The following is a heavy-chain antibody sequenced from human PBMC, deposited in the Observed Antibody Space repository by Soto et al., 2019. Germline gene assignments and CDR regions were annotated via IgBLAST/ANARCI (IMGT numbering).Heavy chain of an antibody. D-gene: IGHD6-19*01. CDR2: ISGSGGST. Sequence: GGSLRLSCAASGFTFSSYAMSWVRQAPGKGLEWVSAISGSGGSTYYADPVKGRFTISRDNSKNTLYLQMNFLRAGDTAVYYCAKGGIAVAAFPRYFDYWGQGTLVTVSS. J-gene: IGHJ4*02. CDR1: GFTFSSYA. CDR3: AKGGIAVAAFPRYFDY. V-gene: IGHV3-23*01.